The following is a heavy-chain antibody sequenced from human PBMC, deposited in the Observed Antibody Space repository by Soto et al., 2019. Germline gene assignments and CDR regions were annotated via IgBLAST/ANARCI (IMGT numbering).Heavy chain of an antibody. CDR2: ISGSGGST. Sequence: GGSLRLSCAASGFTFSSYAMSWVRQAPGKGLEWVSAISGSGGSTYYADSVKGRFTISRDNSKNTLYLQMNSLRAEDTAVYYCAKGGSKGSSWYYFDYWGQGTLVTVSS. J-gene: IGHJ4*02. CDR1: GFTFSSYA. CDR3: AKGGSKGSSWYYFDY. V-gene: IGHV3-23*01. D-gene: IGHD6-13*01.